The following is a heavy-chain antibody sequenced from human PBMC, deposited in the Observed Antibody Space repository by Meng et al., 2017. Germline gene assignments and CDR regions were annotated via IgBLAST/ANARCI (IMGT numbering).Heavy chain of an antibody. Sequence: ESGAGVGRPRGPRSLAWTVAGGAVSRYCWGWIRRPPGKGLGWIGYMYYRGSTRERGAGKSRVTISVDTSKNQSSLKLSSVTAADTAVYYCARQIYSGSYYWSYNWFDPWGQGTLVTVSS. CDR2: MYYRGST. V-gene: IGHV4-59*02. D-gene: IGHD1-26*01. J-gene: IGHJ5*02. CDR3: ARQIYSGSYYWSYNWFDP. CDR1: GGAVSRYC.